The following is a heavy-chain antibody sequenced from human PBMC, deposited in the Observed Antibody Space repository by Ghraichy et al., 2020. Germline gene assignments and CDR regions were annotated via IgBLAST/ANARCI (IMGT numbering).Heavy chain of an antibody. CDR2: FDPDDGDT. V-gene: IGHV1-24*01. Sequence: ASVKVSCKVSGYTFTDFSMHWVRQAPGQGLEWMGGFDPDDGDTIYAQKFQGRVTMTEDTSTDTAYMELSSLRSEDTAVYYCATLQPLFTIVGVVIIPPYNNDGMDDWGQGTTVTVSS. J-gene: IGHJ6*02. CDR1: GYTFTDFS. CDR3: ATLQPLFTIVGVVIIPPYNNDGMDD. D-gene: IGHD3-3*01.